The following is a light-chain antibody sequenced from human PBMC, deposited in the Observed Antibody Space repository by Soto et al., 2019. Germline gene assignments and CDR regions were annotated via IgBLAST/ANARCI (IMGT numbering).Light chain of an antibody. Sequence: EIVLTQSPATLSLSPGERATLSCRASQGVGSYLAWYQQKPGQAPRLLIYDASNRVTGIPGRFSGSGSGTDFTLTISSLEPEDFAVYYCQQRSNWPPITFGQGTRLEIK. J-gene: IGKJ5*01. V-gene: IGKV3-11*01. CDR2: DAS. CDR3: QQRSNWPPIT. CDR1: QGVGSY.